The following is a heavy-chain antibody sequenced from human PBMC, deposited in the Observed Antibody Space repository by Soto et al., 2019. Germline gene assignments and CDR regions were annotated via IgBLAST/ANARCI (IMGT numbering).Heavy chain of an antibody. CDR1: GYTFTGYY. D-gene: IGHD3-3*01. CDR3: ARDSSGFLEWPPLPSDP. J-gene: IGHJ5*02. V-gene: IGHV1-2*02. Sequence: ASVKVSCKASGYTFTGYYMHWVRQAPGQGLEWMGWINPNSGGTNYAQKFQGRVTMARDTSISTAYMELSRLRSDDTAVYYCARDSSGFLEWPPLPSDPSGQGTLVTVSS. CDR2: INPNSGGT.